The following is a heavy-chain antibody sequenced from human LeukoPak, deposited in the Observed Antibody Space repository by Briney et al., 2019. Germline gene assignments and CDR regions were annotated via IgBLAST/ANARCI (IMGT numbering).Heavy chain of an antibody. CDR2: IYYSGST. V-gene: IGHV4-59*01. D-gene: IGHD1-26*01. CDR3: ARVTASFGGSYFIDY. CDR1: RGSISSYY. J-gene: IGHJ4*02. Sequence: SETLSLTCTDPRGSISSYYWSWIRQPPGKGLEWIGYIYYSGSTNYNPSLKCRVTIPVDTSKNQFSLKLSSVTAADTAVYYCARVTASFGGSYFIDYWGQGTLVTVSS.